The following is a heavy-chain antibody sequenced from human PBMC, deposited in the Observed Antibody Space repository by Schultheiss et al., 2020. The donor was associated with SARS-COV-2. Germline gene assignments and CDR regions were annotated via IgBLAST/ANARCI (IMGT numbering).Heavy chain of an antibody. V-gene: IGHV1-8*01. CDR3: AREAYDMPVFRMDV. D-gene: IGHD3-9*01. J-gene: IGHJ6*02. CDR2: MNPNSGNT. Sequence: ASVKVSCKASGYTFSSYDINWVRQATGQGLEWMGWMNPNSGNTGYAQKFQGRVTMTRNTSISTAYMELSSLKSEDTAVYYCAREAYDMPVFRMDVWGQGTTVTVSS. CDR1: GYTFSSYD.